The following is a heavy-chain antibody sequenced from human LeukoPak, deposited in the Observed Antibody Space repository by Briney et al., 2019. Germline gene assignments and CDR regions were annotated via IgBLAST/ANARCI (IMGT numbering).Heavy chain of an antibody. V-gene: IGHV1-69*05. D-gene: IGHD5-24*01. CDR2: IIPIFGTA. CDR3: ARDLGRDSDY. Sequence: ASVKVSCKASGGTFSSYAISWVRQAPGQGLEWMGGIIPIFGTASYAQKFQGRVTMTRDTSTSTVYMELSSLRSEDTAVYYCARDLGRDSDYWGQGTLVTVSS. CDR1: GGTFSSYA. J-gene: IGHJ4*02.